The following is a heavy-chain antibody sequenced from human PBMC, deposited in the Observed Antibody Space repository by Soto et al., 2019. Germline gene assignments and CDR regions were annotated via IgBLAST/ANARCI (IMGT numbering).Heavy chain of an antibody. CDR2: IYYSGST. D-gene: IGHD6-6*01. CDR3: AREGSSSSGAGNWFDP. V-gene: IGHV4-31*03. CDR1: GGSISSGGYY. J-gene: IGHJ5*02. Sequence: QVQLQESGPGLVKPSQTLSLTCTVSGGSISSGGYYWSWIRQHPGKGLEWIGYIYYSGSTYYNPSLKSRVTISVDRSKNQFSLKLSSVTAADTAVYYCAREGSSSSGAGNWFDPWGQGTLVTVSS.